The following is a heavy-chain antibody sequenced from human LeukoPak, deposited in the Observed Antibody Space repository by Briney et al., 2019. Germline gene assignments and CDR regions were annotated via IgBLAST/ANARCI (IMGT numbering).Heavy chain of an antibody. V-gene: IGHV3-23*01. CDR2: ISGSGYYS. Sequence: GGSLRLSCAASEFTFDNYAMSWVRQAPGKGLEWVSVISGSGYYSYYADSVKGRFTISRDNAKNSLYLQMNSLRAEDTAVYYCARDTVVRLELFDYWGQGTLVTVSS. CDR3: ARDTVVRLELFDY. J-gene: IGHJ4*02. D-gene: IGHD1-7*01. CDR1: EFTFDNYA.